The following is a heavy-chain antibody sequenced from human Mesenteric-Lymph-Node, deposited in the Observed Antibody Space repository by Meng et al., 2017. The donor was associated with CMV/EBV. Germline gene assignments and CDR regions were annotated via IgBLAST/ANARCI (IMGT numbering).Heavy chain of an antibody. CDR2: IYSGTDTT. CDR1: GFTFSSYP. CDR3: AKTTYGDYYWYGMDV. V-gene: IGHV3-23*03. Sequence: GESLKISCAASGFTFSSYPMTWVRQAPGKGLEWVSIIYSGTDTTYYIDSVRGRFTISRDNSRNTLYLQMNSLRAEDTAIYYCAKTTYGDYYWYGMDVWGQGTTVTVSS. J-gene: IGHJ6*02. D-gene: IGHD4-17*01.